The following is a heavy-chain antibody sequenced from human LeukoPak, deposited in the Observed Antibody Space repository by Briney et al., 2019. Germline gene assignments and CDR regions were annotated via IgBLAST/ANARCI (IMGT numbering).Heavy chain of an antibody. D-gene: IGHD2-15*01. CDR3: ASCSGGSCYSGRIDH. CDR1: GFTFSSYS. CDR2: ISSSSSYI. J-gene: IGHJ4*02. Sequence: GGSLRLSCAASGFTFSSYSMNWVRQAPGKGLEWVSSISSSSSYIYYADSVKGRFTISRDNAKNSLYLQMNSLRAEDTAVYYCASCSGGSCYSGRIDHWGQGTLVTVS. V-gene: IGHV3-21*01.